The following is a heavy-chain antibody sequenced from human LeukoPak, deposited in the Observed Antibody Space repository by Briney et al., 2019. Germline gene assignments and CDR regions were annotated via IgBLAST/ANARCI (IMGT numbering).Heavy chain of an antibody. J-gene: IGHJ1*01. D-gene: IGHD3-22*01. CDR1: GFTFSSYW. V-gene: IGHV3-74*01. Sequence: GGSLRLSCAGSGFTFSSYWMHWVRQAPGKGLEWVSGISTDGSEIYYADFVKGRFTISRDNARGTLYLQMNSLRAEDTAVYYCAKDSPGYSLFQHWGQGTLVTVSS. CDR2: ISTDGSEI. CDR3: AKDSPGYSLFQH.